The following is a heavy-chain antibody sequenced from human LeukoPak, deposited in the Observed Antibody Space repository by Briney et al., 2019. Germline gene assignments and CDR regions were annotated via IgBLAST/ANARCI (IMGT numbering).Heavy chain of an antibody. D-gene: IGHD4-11*01. Sequence: SETLSLTCAVSGYSISSGYYWGWIRQPPGKGLEWIGSLYHSGSTYYNPSLKSRITISVDTSTNQFSLKLTSVTAADTAVYYCARGGYSNGYSNYFMDVWGKGTTVTVSS. CDR2: LYHSGST. CDR1: GYSISSGYY. V-gene: IGHV4-38-2*01. CDR3: ARGGYSNGYSNYFMDV. J-gene: IGHJ6*03.